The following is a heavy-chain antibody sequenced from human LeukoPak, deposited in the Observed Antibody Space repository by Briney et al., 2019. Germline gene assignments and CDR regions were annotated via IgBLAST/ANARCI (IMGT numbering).Heavy chain of an antibody. V-gene: IGHV4-39*07. D-gene: IGHD3-22*01. CDR2: IYYSGTT. Sequence: PSETLSLTCTVSGGSISSSSDYWAWIRQPPGKGLEWIGTIYYSGTTYYNPSLKSRLTVSVDTSRNQFSLKLSSVTAADTAVYYCAREPTTYDSSGYFDYWGQGTLVTVSS. J-gene: IGHJ4*02. CDR1: GGSISSSSDY. CDR3: AREPTTYDSSGYFDY.